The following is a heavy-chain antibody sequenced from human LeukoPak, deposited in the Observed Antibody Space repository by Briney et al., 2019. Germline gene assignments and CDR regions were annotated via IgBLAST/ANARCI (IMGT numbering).Heavy chain of an antibody. CDR3: ARGDDSGHYDYFDY. CDR1: GFTVSSNY. D-gene: IGHD3-22*01. CDR2: IYTGGNT. Sequence: GGSLRLSCAASGFTVSSNYMSWVRQAPGKGLEWVSVIYTGGNTYYAASVKGRFTISRDFSKNTVFLHMNSLRAEDTAMYYCARGDDSGHYDYFDYWGQGALVTVSS. J-gene: IGHJ4*02. V-gene: IGHV3-53*01.